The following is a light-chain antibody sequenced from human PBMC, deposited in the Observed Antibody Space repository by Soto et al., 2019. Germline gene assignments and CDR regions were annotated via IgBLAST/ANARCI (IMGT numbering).Light chain of an antibody. CDR1: ISNIATNY. J-gene: IGLJ1*01. V-gene: IGLV1-47*01. CDR3: AAWDDTVRSYV. Sequence: QSVLTQPPSVSGTPGQRVTISCSGGISNIATNYVHWFRQLPGTAPKVLRNRDNQRPSGLPDRFSGSKSGTSASLAISGLRSEDEAEYYCAAWDDTVRSYVFGTGTKLTVL. CDR2: RDN.